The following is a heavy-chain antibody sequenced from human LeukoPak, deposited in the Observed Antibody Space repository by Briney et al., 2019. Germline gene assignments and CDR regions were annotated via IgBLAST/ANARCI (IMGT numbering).Heavy chain of an antibody. V-gene: IGHV3-23*01. J-gene: IGHJ1*01. CDR1: GFTFSSYA. CDR3: AKEVYCSGGSCYAGVFQH. CDR2: ISGSGGST. Sequence: GGSLRLSCAASGFTFSSYAMSWVRQAPGKGLEWVSAISGSGGSTYYAGSVKGRFTISRDNSKNTLYLQMNSLRAEDTAVYYCAKEVYCSGGSCYAGVFQHWGQGTLVTVSS. D-gene: IGHD2-15*01.